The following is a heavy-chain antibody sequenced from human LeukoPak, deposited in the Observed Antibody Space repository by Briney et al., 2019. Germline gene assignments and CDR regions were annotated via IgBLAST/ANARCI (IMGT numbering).Heavy chain of an antibody. J-gene: IGHJ4*02. CDR1: GGSISSSSYY. V-gene: IGHV4-39*07. CDR3: ASRAITLYSYGSSIDY. D-gene: IGHD5-18*01. CDR2: IYYSGST. Sequence: SETLSLTCTVSGGSISSSSYYWGWIRQPPGKGLEWIGSIYYSGSTNYNPSLKSRVTISVDTSKNQFSLKLSSVTAADTAVYYCASRAITLYSYGSSIDYWGQGTLVTVSS.